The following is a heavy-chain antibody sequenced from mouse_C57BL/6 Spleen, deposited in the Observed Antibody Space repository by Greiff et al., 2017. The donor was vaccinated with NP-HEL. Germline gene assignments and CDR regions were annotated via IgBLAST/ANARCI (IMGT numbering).Heavy chain of an antibody. D-gene: IGHD2-3*01. V-gene: IGHV1-58*01. J-gene: IGHJ3*01. CDR1: GYTFTDYD. CDR2: IYPGNGCT. CDR3: ARSYDGWNGGAY. Sequence: VQLQQSGAELVRPGSSVKMSCKTSGYTFTDYDINWVKQRPGQGLEWIGYIYPGNGCTEYNEKFKGKATLTSDTSSSTAYMQLSSLTSEDSAIYVCARSYDGWNGGAYWGQGTLVTVSA.